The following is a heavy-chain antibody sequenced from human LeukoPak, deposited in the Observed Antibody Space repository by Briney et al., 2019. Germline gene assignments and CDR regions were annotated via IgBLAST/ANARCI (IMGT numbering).Heavy chain of an antibody. V-gene: IGHV4-4*07. CDR2: VYASGTT. J-gene: IGHJ4*02. CDR1: GVSINPYY. CDR3: ARDQGYTYGQTHYFDL. D-gene: IGHD5-18*01. Sequence: SETLSLTCSVSGVSINPYYWSWIRQSAGKGLEWIGRVYASGTTNYHPSLNGRVTLSVDMSKNHFSLRLSSVTAADTADYYCARDQGYTYGQTHYFDLWGQGILVTVSS.